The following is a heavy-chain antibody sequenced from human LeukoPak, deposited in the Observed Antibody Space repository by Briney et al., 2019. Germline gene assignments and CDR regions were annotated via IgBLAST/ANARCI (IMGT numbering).Heavy chain of an antibody. CDR1: GFTFSSYG. V-gene: IGHV3-30*03. Sequence: GGSLRLSCAASGFTFSSYGMHWVRQAPGKGLEWVAVISYDGSNKYYADSVKGRFTISRDNSKNTLYLQMNSLRAEDTAVYYCARAQYGDYRHFDYWGQGTLVTVSS. CDR2: ISYDGSNK. J-gene: IGHJ4*02. D-gene: IGHD4-17*01. CDR3: ARAQYGDYRHFDY.